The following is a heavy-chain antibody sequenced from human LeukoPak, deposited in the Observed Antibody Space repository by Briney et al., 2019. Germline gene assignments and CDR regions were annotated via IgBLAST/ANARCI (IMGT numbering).Heavy chain of an antibody. V-gene: IGHV3-30*04. J-gene: IGHJ3*02. D-gene: IGHD3-10*01. CDR3: AKSNGYGLVDI. CDR1: GFTFSSYV. CDR2: ISYDGSNE. Sequence: PGRSLRLSCAASGFTFSSYVMHWVRQAPGKGLEWVAIISYDGSNEYYADSVKGRFTISRDNSKNTLYLQMNSLRAADTAVYYCAKSNGYGLVDIWGQGTMVTVSS.